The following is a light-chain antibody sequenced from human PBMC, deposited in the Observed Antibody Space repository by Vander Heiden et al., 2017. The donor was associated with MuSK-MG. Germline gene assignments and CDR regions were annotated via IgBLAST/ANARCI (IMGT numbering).Light chain of an antibody. Sequence: EIVMTQSPATLSASPGERVTLPCRASQSVSSYLAWYQQKPGQAPRLLIYTASTRATGIPDRFSGSGFGTEFTLTISSLQSEDFAVYYCQQYNYWPIYSFGQGTKLEIK. CDR1: QSVSSY. CDR2: TAS. V-gene: IGKV3-15*01. J-gene: IGKJ2*03. CDR3: QQYNYWPIYS.